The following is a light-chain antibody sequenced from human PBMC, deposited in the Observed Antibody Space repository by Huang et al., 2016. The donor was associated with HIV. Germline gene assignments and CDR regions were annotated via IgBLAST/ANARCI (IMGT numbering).Light chain of an antibody. CDR1: QSISTS. Sequence: DIQMTQSPSSLSASVGDRVTITCRASQSISTSLNWYQQKPGKAPKLLSYAASSLQSGVPSRFSGSGSGTDFTLTISSLQPEDFATYYCQQSYNTPYTFGQGTKVEIK. V-gene: IGKV1-39*01. CDR3: QQSYNTPYT. J-gene: IGKJ2*01. CDR2: AAS.